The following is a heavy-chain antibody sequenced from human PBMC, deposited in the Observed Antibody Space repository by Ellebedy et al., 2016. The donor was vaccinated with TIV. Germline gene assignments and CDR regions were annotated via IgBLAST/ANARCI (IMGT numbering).Heavy chain of an antibody. J-gene: IGHJ4*02. CDR2: INHSGST. CDR3: ARGSAYFDY. V-gene: IGHV4-34*01. Sequence: GSLRLXXAVYGGSFSGYYWSWIRQPPGKGLEWIGEINHSGSTNYNPSLKSRVTISVDTSKNQFSLKLSSVTAADTAVYYCARGSAYFDYWGQGTLVTVSS. CDR1: GGSFSGYY.